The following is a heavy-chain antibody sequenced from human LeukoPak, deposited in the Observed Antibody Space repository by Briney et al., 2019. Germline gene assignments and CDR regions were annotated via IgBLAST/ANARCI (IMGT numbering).Heavy chain of an antibody. CDR1: GFTFSSYG. D-gene: IGHD4-17*01. Sequence: PGGSLRLSCVASGFTFSSYGMHWVRQAPGKGLEWVAVISYDGSNKYYADSVKGRFTISRDNSKNTLYLQMNSLRAEDTAVYYCAKGTDYGTWGQGTLVTVSS. J-gene: IGHJ5*02. V-gene: IGHV3-30*18. CDR3: AKGTDYGT. CDR2: ISYDGSNK.